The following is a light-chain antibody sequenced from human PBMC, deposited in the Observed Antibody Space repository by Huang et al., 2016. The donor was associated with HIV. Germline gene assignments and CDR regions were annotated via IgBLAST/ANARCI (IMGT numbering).Light chain of an antibody. V-gene: IGKV3-20*01. CDR3: QQYSNSPLT. J-gene: IGKJ4*01. CDR1: QSVSSTY. Sequence: EIVLTQSPGTLSLSPGERATLSCRASQSVSSTYLAWYQQKHGQAPRLLIYGVSSRATGISDRCSGSGSGTDFTLTISRLEPEDFAVYYCQQYSNSPLTFGGGTKVEIK. CDR2: GVS.